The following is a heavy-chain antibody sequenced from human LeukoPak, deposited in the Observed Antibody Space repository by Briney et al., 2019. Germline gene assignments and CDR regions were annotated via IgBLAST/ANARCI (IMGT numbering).Heavy chain of an antibody. CDR3: ASYYYGSSVLFDY. Sequence: QTGGSLRLSCAASGFTFSSYWMSWVRQAPGKGLEWVAIIKQDGSEKYYVDSVKGRFTISRDNAKNSLYLQMNSLRAEDTAVYYCASYYYGSSVLFDYWGQGTLVTVSS. J-gene: IGHJ4*02. V-gene: IGHV3-7*01. CDR2: IKQDGSEK. CDR1: GFTFSSYW. D-gene: IGHD3-22*01.